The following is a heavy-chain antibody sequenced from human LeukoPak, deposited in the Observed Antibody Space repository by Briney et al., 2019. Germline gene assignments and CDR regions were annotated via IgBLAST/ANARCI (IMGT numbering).Heavy chain of an antibody. Sequence: SETLSLTCAVHGGSFSGYYWSWIRQPPGKGLEWIGEINHSGSTNYNPSLKSRVTISVDTSNNQFSLKLSSVTVADTAVYYCARLSFAGSTPSVYWGQGTLVTVSS. J-gene: IGHJ4*02. CDR1: GGSFSGYY. CDR2: INHSGST. V-gene: IGHV4-34*01. CDR3: ARLSFAGSTPSVY. D-gene: IGHD1-1*01.